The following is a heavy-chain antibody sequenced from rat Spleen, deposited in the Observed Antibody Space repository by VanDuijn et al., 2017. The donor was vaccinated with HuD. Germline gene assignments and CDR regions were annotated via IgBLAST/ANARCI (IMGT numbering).Heavy chain of an antibody. CDR3: TAGGGYWDY. D-gene: IGHD1-11*01. CDR2: IAVTGGDT. CDR1: GFTSTNYW. Sequence: EVQLVESGGGLVQLGRPLKLSCVTSGFTSTNYWMTWIRQAPGKGLEWVASIAVTGGDTYYPDSVKGRFTISRDNAKSTLYLQMNSLRSEDTATYYCTAGGGYWDYWGQGVMVTVSS. V-gene: IGHV5-31*01. J-gene: IGHJ2*01.